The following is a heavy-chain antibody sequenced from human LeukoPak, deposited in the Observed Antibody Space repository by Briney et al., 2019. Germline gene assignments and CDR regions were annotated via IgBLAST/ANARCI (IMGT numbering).Heavy chain of an antibody. V-gene: IGHV4-4*09. CDR1: GGSISSYY. D-gene: IGHD2-2*01. CDR2: IYTSGST. J-gene: IGHJ6*03. CDR3: ARAVVPAGYYYYYMDV. Sequence: SETLSLTCTVSGGSISSYYWSWIRQPPGKGLEWIGYIYTSGSTNYNPSLKSRVTISVDTSKNQFSPKLSSVTAADTAVYYCARAVVPAGYYYYYMDVWGKGTTVTVSS.